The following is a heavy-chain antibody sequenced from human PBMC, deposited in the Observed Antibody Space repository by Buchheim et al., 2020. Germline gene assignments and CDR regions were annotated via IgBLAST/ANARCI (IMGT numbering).Heavy chain of an antibody. D-gene: IGHD3-3*01. CDR1: GFTFADAY. CDR3: STERNFDLLSGYYYHYGMDV. J-gene: IGHJ6*02. V-gene: IGHV3-15*07. CDR2: IKSNSDGGTT. Sequence: EALLVESGGGLVKPGGSLRLSCAASGFTFADAYMNWVRQAPGKGLEWVGRIKSNSDGGTTDYGAPAKGRFSISRDDSKKMLYLQMSSLKTEDTGTYYCSTERNFDLLSGYYYHYGMDVWGQGTT.